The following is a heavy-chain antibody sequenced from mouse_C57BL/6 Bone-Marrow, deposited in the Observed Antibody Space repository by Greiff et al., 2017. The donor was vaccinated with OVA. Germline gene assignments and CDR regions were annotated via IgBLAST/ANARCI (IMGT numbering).Heavy chain of an antibody. J-gene: IGHJ3*01. CDR2: IYPRSGNT. V-gene: IGHV1-81*01. CDR3: ARGKAWFAY. CDR1: GYTFTSYG. Sequence: VKLMESGAELARPGASVKLSCKASGYTFTSYGISWVKQRTGQGLEWIGEIYPRSGNTYYNEKFKGKATLTADKSSSTAYMELRSLTSEDAAVYFCARGKAWFAYWGQGTLVTVSA.